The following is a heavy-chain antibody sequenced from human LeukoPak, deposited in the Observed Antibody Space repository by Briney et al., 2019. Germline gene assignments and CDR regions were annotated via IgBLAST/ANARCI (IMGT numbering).Heavy chain of an antibody. J-gene: IGHJ6*02. Sequence: ASVKVSCKASGYTFTGYYMHWVRQAPGQGLEWMGWINPNSGGTNYAQKFQGWVTMTRDTSISTAYMELSRLRSDDTAVYYCARSSPLYSSGWSYYYGMDVWGQGTTVTVSS. CDR3: ARSSPLYSSGWSYYYGMDV. CDR1: GYTFTGYY. V-gene: IGHV1-2*04. CDR2: INPNSGGT. D-gene: IGHD6-19*01.